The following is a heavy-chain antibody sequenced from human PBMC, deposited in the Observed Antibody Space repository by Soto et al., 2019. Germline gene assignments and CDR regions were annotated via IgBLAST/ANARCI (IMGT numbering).Heavy chain of an antibody. CDR1: GGSISSYY. CDR3: ARHEYSSGQRYFDY. Sequence: PSETLSLTCTVSGGSISSYYWSWIRQPLGKGLEWIGFIYYSGSTNYNPSLKSRVTISVDTSKNQFSLKLSSVTAADTAVYYCARHEYSSGQRYFDYWGQGTLVTVSS. CDR2: IYYSGST. J-gene: IGHJ4*02. D-gene: IGHD6-19*01. V-gene: IGHV4-59*08.